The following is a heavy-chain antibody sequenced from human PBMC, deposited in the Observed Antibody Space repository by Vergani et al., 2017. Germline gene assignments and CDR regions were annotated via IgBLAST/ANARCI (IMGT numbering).Heavy chain of an antibody. Sequence: QVQLKESGPGLVGPSETLSLTCTVSGGPFSGGSHYWSWIRQSTGKGLEWIGRISNTGGTNYDPALKTRVTMSVDTSKNQFSLTLASGTAADPAIYYCARFASGFVAWGPGTPVTVSS. CDR3: ARFASGFVA. CDR1: GGPFSGGSHY. D-gene: IGHD5-12*01. V-gene: IGHV4-61*02. CDR2: ISNTGGT. J-gene: IGHJ4*02.